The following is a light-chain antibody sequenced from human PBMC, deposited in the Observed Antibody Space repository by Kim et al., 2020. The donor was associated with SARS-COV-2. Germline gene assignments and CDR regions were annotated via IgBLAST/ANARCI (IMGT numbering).Light chain of an antibody. Sequence: EIELTQSPATLSLSPGEGATLSCRASHSVGINLAWYQQTPGQPPRLLIYDASIRATGIPDRFSGSGSGTDFTLTIGSLEPRDFAIYYCQQRGTWSPAVTFGGGTKVDIK. V-gene: IGKV3-11*01. CDR2: DAS. CDR3: QQRGTWSPAVT. CDR1: HSVGIN. J-gene: IGKJ4*01.